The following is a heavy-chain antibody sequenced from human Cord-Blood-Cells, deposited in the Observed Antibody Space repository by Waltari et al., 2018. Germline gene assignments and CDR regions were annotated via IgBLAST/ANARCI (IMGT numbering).Heavy chain of an antibody. Sequence: QVHLQESGPGLVKPSQTLSLTCTVSVGSISSGGYYWSWIRQHPGKGLEWIGYIYYSGSTYYNPSLKSRVTISVDTSKNQFSRKLSSVTAADTAVYYCASRYWNAGSLGSPDAFDIWGQGTMVTVSS. J-gene: IGHJ3*02. CDR2: IYYSGST. V-gene: IGHV4-31*03. CDR3: ASRYWNAGSLGSPDAFDI. CDR1: VGSISSGGYY. D-gene: IGHD3-16*01.